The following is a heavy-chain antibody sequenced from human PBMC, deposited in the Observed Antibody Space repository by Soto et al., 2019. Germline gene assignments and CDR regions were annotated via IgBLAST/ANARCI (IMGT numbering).Heavy chain of an antibody. D-gene: IGHD3-10*01. Sequence: QVQLVESGGGVVQSGMSLRLSCAASGFTFSSYGMHWVRQAPGKGLEWVAVISYDGSNKYYADSVKGRFTISRDNSKNTLYLEMNSLRPEDTAVYYCAKGEYYYGSGSPYYGMDVWGQGTTVTVSS. CDR2: ISYDGSNK. J-gene: IGHJ6*02. CDR1: GFTFSSYG. CDR3: AKGEYYYGSGSPYYGMDV. V-gene: IGHV3-30*18.